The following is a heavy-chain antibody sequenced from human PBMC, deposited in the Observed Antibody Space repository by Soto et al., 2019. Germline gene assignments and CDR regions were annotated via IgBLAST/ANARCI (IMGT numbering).Heavy chain of an antibody. D-gene: IGHD1-26*01. CDR3: ARVWDPPPPGPPNDAFDI. CDR1: GFTFGTYW. J-gene: IGHJ3*02. CDR2: INSDGRNI. Sequence: EVQLVESGGGLIQPGGSLRLSCAASGFTFGTYWMHWVRQVPGKGLVWVSRINSDGRNIDYADSVKGRFTISRDNAKSTVFPQKNRLGPGGPAVFFCARVWDPPPPGPPNDAFDIWGQGTMVTVSS. V-gene: IGHV3-74*01.